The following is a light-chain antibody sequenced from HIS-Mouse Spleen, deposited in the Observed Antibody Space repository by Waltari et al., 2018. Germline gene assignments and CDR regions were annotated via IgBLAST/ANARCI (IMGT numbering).Light chain of an antibody. CDR1: SSDVGSYNL. CDR3: CSYAGSSTLV. Sequence: QSALTQPASVSGSPGQSTTISCPGTSSDVGSYNLVPRYQQHPGNAPKLLIYEGRKRPSGVSNRFSGSKSGNTASLTISGLQAEDEADYYCCSYAGSSTLVFGGGTKLTVL. J-gene: IGLJ3*02. V-gene: IGLV2-23*01. CDR2: EGR.